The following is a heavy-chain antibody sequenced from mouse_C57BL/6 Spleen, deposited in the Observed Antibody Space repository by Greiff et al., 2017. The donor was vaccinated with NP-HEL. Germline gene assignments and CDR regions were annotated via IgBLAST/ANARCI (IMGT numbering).Heavy chain of an antibody. J-gene: IGHJ4*01. D-gene: IGHD2-10*02. V-gene: IGHV3-6*01. CDR2: ISYDGSN. CDR1: GYSITSGYY. Sequence: EVQLQESGPGLVKPSQSLSLTCSVTGYSITSGYYWNWIRQFPGNKLEWMGYISYDGSNNYNPSLKNRIPITRDTSKNQFFLKLNSVTTEDTATYYCARDRYGNYDAMDYWGQGTSVTVSS. CDR3: ARDRYGNYDAMDY.